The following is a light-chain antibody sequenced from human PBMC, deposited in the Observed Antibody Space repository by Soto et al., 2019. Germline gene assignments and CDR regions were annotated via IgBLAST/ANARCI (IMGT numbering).Light chain of an antibody. CDR2: EAT. Sequence: NFMLTQPHSVSESPGKTVTISCTRSSGSIASNYVQWYQQRPGSAPTTVIYEATQSPSGVPERLSFYIGSSVSSDSLIITGLKTEYEADYCCQSSDSPNQSGVFRGGTKVTVL. J-gene: IGLJ3*02. V-gene: IGLV6-57*04. CDR3: QSSDSPNQSGV. CDR1: SGSIASNY.